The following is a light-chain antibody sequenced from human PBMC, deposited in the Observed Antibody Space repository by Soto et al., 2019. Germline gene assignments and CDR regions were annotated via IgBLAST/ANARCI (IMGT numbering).Light chain of an antibody. V-gene: IGKV3-20*01. CDR3: QQYDSSPHT. Sequence: EIVLTQSPGTLSSSPGERATLSCRASQSVSSSYVAWYQHKPGQAPRLLIDGSSSRATGIPDRFSGSGSGTDFTLTISRLEPEDFAVYYGQQYDSSPHTFGQGTRLEIK. CDR1: QSVSSSY. CDR2: GSS. J-gene: IGKJ5*01.